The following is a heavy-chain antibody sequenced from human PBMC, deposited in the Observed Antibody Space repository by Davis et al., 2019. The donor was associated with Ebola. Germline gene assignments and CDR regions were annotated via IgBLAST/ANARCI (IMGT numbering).Heavy chain of an antibody. Sequence: PSETLSLTCTVSGGSISSYYWSWIRQPPGKGLEWIAYTYSSGSAKYNPSLKSRVTISVDTSKNQFSLKLSSVTAADTAVYYCARGDRNLVLPAAVMMFFDYWGQGTLVTVSS. CDR2: TYSSGSA. J-gene: IGHJ4*02. D-gene: IGHD2-2*01. V-gene: IGHV4-59*12. CDR1: GGSISSYY. CDR3: ARGDRNLVLPAAVMMFFDY.